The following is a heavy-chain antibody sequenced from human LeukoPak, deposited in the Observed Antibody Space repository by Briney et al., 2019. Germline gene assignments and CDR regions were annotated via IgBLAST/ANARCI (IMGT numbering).Heavy chain of an antibody. CDR2: SSGYNGDR. Sequence: GASVKVSCKASGYTFSSYGISWVRQAPGQGLEWMGWSSGYNGDRNYAQKFQGRVTLTTDTATSTAYMELRSLRSDDTAVYYCARVGVWFDPWGQGTLVTVSS. CDR3: ARVGVWFDP. J-gene: IGHJ5*02. CDR1: GYTFSSYG. D-gene: IGHD3-16*01. V-gene: IGHV1-18*01.